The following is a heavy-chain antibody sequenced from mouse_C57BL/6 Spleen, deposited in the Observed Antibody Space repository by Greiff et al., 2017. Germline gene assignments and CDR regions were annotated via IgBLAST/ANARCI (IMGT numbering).Heavy chain of an antibody. V-gene: IGHV5-16*01. CDR1: GFTFSDYY. J-gene: IGHJ2*01. Sequence: EVKLVESEGGLVQPGSSMKLSCTASGFTFSDYYMAWVRQVPEKGLEWVANINYDGSSTYYLDSLKSRFIISRDNAKNILYLQMSSLKSEDTATYYCARDEGRGYFDYWGQGTTLTVSS. D-gene: IGHD3-3*01. CDR3: ARDEGRGYFDY. CDR2: INYDGSST.